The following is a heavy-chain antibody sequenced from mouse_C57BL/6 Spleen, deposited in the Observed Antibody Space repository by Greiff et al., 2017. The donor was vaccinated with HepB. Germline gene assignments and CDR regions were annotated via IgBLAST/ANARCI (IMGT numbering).Heavy chain of an antibody. D-gene: IGHD2-12*01. J-gene: IGHJ1*03. V-gene: IGHV1-69*01. Sequence: VQLQQPGAELVMPGASVKLSCKASGYTFTSYWMHWVKQRPGQGLEWIGEIDPSDSYTNYNQKFKGKSTLTVEKSSSTAYMQLSSLTSEDSAVYYCARFTTGSYWYFDVWGTGTTVTVSS. CDR2: IDPSDSYT. CDR3: ARFTTGSYWYFDV. CDR1: GYTFTSYW.